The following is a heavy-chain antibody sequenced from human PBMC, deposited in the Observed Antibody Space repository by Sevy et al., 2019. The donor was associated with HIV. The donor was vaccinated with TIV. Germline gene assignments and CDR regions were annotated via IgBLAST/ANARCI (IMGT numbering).Heavy chain of an antibody. CDR1: GFTFSSFA. D-gene: IGHD4-4*01. Sequence: GGSLRLSCAASGFTFSSFAMNWVRQAPGKGLEWVAVISSNGGKKYYADSVKGRFTISRDNSKNTLYLQMNSLRAEDTAVYYCVRDLMTTVNPGIDYWGQRTLVTVSS. J-gene: IGHJ4*02. CDR3: VRDLMTTVNPGIDY. CDR2: ISSNGGKK. V-gene: IGHV3-30-3*01.